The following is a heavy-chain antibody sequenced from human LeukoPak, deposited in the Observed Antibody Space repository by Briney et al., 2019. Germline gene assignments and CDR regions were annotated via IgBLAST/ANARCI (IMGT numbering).Heavy chain of an antibody. CDR1: GFTCSSYG. CDR2: ISSSSSYI. J-gene: IGHJ4*02. CDR3: ASGGSWSSPGDY. V-gene: IGHV3-21*01. D-gene: IGHD6-13*01. Sequence: PGGSLRLSCAASGFTCSSYGMSWVRQAPGKGLEWVSSISSSSSYIYYADSVKGRFTISRDNAKNSLYLQMNSLRAEDTAVYYCASGGSWSSPGDYWGQGTLVTVSS.